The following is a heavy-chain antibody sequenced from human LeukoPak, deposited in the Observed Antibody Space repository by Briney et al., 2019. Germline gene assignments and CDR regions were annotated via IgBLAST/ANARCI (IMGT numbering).Heavy chain of an antibody. J-gene: IGHJ4*02. Sequence: PSETLSLTCTVSGASITSYFWSWLRQPPGKGLEWIGHVYYSGSTNYNPSLKSRVTISVDTSKNQFSLKMSSVAAADTAVYYCARGGQTLSYWGQGTLVTVSS. CDR2: VYYSGST. V-gene: IGHV4-59*01. CDR3: ARGGQTLSY. D-gene: IGHD1-26*01. CDR1: GASITSYF.